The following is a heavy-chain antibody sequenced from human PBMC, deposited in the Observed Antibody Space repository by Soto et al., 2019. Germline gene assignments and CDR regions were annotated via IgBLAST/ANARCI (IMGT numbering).Heavy chain of an antibody. D-gene: IGHD1-26*01. CDR3: ARPWSPRGSGMDV. CDR2: IYPGDSDT. CDR1: GYSFTSYW. J-gene: IGHJ6*02. Sequence: RGESLKISCKGSGYSFTSYWIDWVRQMPGKGLEWMGIIYPGDSDTRYSPSFQGQVTISADKSISTAYLQWSSLKASDTAMYYCARPWSPRGSGMDVWGQGTTVTVSS. V-gene: IGHV5-51*01.